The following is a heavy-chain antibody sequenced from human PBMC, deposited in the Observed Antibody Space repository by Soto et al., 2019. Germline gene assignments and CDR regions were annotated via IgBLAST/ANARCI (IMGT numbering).Heavy chain of an antibody. Sequence: ASETLSLTCPVSGGSISSYYLSWIRQPPGKGLEWIGYIYYSGSTNYNPSLKSRVTISVDTSKNQFSLKLSSVTAADTAVYYCARDRKSYDFWSGYYEFDAFDIWGQGTMVTVSS. CDR2: IYYSGST. CDR1: GGSISSYY. D-gene: IGHD3-3*01. CDR3: ARDRKSYDFWSGYYEFDAFDI. J-gene: IGHJ3*02. V-gene: IGHV4-59*01.